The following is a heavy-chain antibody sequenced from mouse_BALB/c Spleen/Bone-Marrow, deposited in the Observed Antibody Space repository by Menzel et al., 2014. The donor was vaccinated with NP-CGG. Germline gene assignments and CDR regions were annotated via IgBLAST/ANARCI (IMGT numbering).Heavy chain of an antibody. Sequence: DVKLQESGAELVKPGASVKLPCTASGFNIKDTYMHWVKQRPEQGLEWIGRIDPANGNTKYDPKFQGKATITADTSSNTAYLQLSSLTSEDTAVYYCARDGNFFFAYWGQGTLVTVSA. CDR2: IDPANGNT. V-gene: IGHV14-3*02. D-gene: IGHD2-1*01. CDR1: GFNIKDTY. J-gene: IGHJ3*01. CDR3: ARDGNFFFAY.